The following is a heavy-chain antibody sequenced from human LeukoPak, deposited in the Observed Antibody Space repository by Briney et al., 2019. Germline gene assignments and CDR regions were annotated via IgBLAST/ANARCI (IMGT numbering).Heavy chain of an antibody. CDR3: ARDILEADLSYGSWFMAF. J-gene: IGHJ4*02. CDR2: INPSGGST. CDR1: GYTFTSYY. D-gene: IGHD5-18*01. Sequence: GASVKVSCKASGYTFTSYYMHWVRQAPGQGLEWMGIINPSGGSTSYAQKFQGRVTMTRDTSTSTVYMELSSLRSEDTAVYYCARDILEADLSYGSWFMAFWGQGTLVTVSS. V-gene: IGHV1-46*01.